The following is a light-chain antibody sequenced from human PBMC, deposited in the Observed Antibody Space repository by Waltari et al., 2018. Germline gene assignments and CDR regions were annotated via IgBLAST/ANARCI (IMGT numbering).Light chain of an antibody. V-gene: IGKV4-1*01. CDR1: QIVLYSSNNKNY. Sequence: DIVMTQSPDSLAVSLGERATINCKSSQIVLYSSNNKNYLAWYQQKPGQPPRLLIYWASTRESGVPDRFSGSGSGTDFTLTISNLQSEDVAVYYCQQYYSTPITFGPGTKVDIK. CDR2: WAS. CDR3: QQYYSTPIT. J-gene: IGKJ3*01.